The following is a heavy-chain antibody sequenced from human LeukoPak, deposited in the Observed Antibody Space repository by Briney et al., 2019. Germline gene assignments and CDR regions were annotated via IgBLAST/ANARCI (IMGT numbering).Heavy chain of an antibody. V-gene: IGHV3-21*01. Sequence: PGGSLRLSCAASGFTFSSYSMNWVRQAPGKGLEWVSSISSSSSYIYYADSVKGRFTISRDNAKNSLYLQMNSLRAEDTAVYYCAKDPEVVLVSYYFDYWGQGTLVTVSS. D-gene: IGHD2-21*01. J-gene: IGHJ4*02. CDR2: ISSSSSYI. CDR3: AKDPEVVLVSYYFDY. CDR1: GFTFSSYS.